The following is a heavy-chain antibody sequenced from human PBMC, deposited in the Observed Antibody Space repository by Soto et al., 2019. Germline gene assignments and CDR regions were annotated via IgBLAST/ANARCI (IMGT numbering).Heavy chain of an antibody. J-gene: IGHJ2*01. CDR1: GGTFNSYA. Sequence: QGQLVQSGAEVKKPGSSVKVSCKASGGTFNSYALTWVRQAPGHGLEWMGGIIPIFRSTNYAQKFQGRVTITANRSTSRAYMELSSLRSDDTAVYYCARVLQPPYGSGWRSLYGYFDLWGRGTLVTVSS. D-gene: IGHD6-19*01. CDR3: ARVLQPPYGSGWRSLYGYFDL. V-gene: IGHV1-69*06. CDR2: IIPIFRST.